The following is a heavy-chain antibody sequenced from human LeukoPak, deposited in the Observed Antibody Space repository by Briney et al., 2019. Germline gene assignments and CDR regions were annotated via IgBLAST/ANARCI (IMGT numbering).Heavy chain of an antibody. D-gene: IGHD3-10*01. CDR1: GFTFSSYS. V-gene: IGHV3-21*01. Sequence: GRSLRLSCAPSGFTFSSYSMNSVCQSPRARLGWVSSISSGRDYIYYADSVKGRFTISNAKNSLYLQMTSLRAEDTAVYYCASTNHYYGSGTYDYYLDYWGQGTLLTVSS. CDR3: ASTNHYYGSGTYDYYLDY. CDR2: ISSGRDYI. J-gene: IGHJ4*02.